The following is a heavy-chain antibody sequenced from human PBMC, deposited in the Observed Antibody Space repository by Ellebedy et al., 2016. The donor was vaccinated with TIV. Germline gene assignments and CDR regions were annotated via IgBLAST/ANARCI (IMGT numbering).Heavy chain of an antibody. CDR1: GYTFTSYG. J-gene: IGHJ3*02. CDR2: ISAYNGNT. V-gene: IGHV1-18*01. CDR3: ARDLRRPGDSSVYYKSGAFDI. D-gene: IGHD3-22*01. Sequence: AASVKVSCKASGYTFTSYGIIWVRQAPGQGLEWMGWISAYNGNTNYAQKLQGRVTMTTDTFTSTAYMELRSLRSDDTAVYYCARDLRRPGDSSVYYKSGAFDIWGQGTMVIVSS.